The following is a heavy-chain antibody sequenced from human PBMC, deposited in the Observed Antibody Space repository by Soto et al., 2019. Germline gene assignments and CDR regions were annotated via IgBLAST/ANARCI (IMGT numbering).Heavy chain of an antibody. CDR1: GGFNSYS. CDR3: ARGVPVIIPAATNWFDP. J-gene: IGHJ5*02. D-gene: IGHD2-2*01. CDR2: IIPIFATP. Sequence: QVQLVQSGPEVKKPGSSVKVSCKGSGGFNSYSISWVRQAPGQGPEWMGGIIPIFATPTYAQKFQGRVTITADKSTSTAYMELSRLTSEDTAVYYCARGVPVIIPAATNWFDPWGQGTLVSVSS. V-gene: IGHV1-69*06.